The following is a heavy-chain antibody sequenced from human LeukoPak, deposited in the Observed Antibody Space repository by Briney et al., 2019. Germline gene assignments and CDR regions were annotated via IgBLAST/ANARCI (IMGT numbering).Heavy chain of an antibody. CDR2: ISGSGGNT. CDR1: GFIFSGYA. D-gene: IGHD4-17*01. J-gene: IGHJ4*02. V-gene: IGHV3-23*01. CDR3: AKAGQLRFDY. Sequence: PGGSLSLSCAASGFIFSGYAMSWVRQPPGKGLEWVSAISGSGGNTYYADSVKGRFTISRDNSKNTLYLQMNSLRAEDTAVYYCAKAGQLRFDYWGQGTLVTVSS.